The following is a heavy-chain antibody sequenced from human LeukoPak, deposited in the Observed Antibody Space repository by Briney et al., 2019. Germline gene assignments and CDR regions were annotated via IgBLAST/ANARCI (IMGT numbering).Heavy chain of an antibody. CDR1: GFTVSSKY. CDR3: ARVLGSYYAFDY. J-gene: IGHJ4*02. D-gene: IGHD1-26*01. Sequence: GGSLRPSCAASGFTVSSKYISWVRQAPGKGLEWVSIIYSGGSTYYADSVKGRFTISRDNSKNTVYFQMNSLRAEDTAVYYCARVLGSYYAFDYWGQGTLVTVSS. CDR2: IYSGGST. V-gene: IGHV3-53*01.